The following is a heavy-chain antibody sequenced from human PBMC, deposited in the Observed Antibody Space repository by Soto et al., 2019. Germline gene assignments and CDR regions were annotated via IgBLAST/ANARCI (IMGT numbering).Heavy chain of an antibody. CDR1: GGSISSYY. CDR2: IYYSGST. CDR3: ATIDYYYGMDV. J-gene: IGHJ6*02. V-gene: IGHV4-59*01. Sequence: PSETLSLTCTVSGGSISSYYWSWIRQPPGMGLEWIGYIYYSGSTNYNPSLKSRVTISVDTSKNQFSLKLSSVTAADTAVYYCATIDYYYGMDVWGQGTTVTVSS.